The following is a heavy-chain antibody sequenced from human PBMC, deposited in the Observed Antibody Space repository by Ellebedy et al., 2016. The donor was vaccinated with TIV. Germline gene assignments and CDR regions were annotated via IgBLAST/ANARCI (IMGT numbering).Heavy chain of an antibody. D-gene: IGHD3-10*01. V-gene: IGHV1-2*02. CDR2: INPNSGGT. J-gene: IGHJ6*02. CDR1: GYTFTGYY. CDR3: AREPHGGFGELLDYYYYGMDV. Sequence: ASVKVSCXASGYTFTGYYMHWVRQAPGQGLEWMGWINPNSGGTNYAQKFQGRVTMTRDTSISTAYMELSRLRSDDTAVYYCAREPHGGFGELLDYYYYGMDVWGQGTTVTVSS.